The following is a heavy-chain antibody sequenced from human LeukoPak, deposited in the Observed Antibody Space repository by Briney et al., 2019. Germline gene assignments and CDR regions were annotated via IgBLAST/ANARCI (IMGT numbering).Heavy chain of an antibody. D-gene: IGHD3-22*01. CDR2: IRYDGSNK. CDR3: AKVMRDYYDSSGYT. CDR1: GFTFIIYG. V-gene: IGHV3-30*02. Sequence: PGGSLRLSCAASGFTFIIYGMHWVRQAPGRGLEWVALIRYDGSNKYYAHSVKGRFTISRDNYKNTLYLQMNRLRAEDTAVYYCAKVMRDYYDSSGYTWGQGTLVTVSS. J-gene: IGHJ4*02.